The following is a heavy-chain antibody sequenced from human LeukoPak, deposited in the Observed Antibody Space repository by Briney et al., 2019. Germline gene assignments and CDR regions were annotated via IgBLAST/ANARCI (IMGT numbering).Heavy chain of an antibody. Sequence: KSSETLSLTCTVSGGSISSYYWSWIRQPPGKGLEWIGYIYYSGGTNYNPSLKSRVTISVDTSKNKFSLKLSSVTAADTAVYYCARYVWGSYPTFEDYWGQGTLVTVSS. J-gene: IGHJ4*02. D-gene: IGHD3-16*02. CDR3: ARYVWGSYPTFEDY. CDR2: IYYSGGT. V-gene: IGHV4-59*01. CDR1: GGSISSYY.